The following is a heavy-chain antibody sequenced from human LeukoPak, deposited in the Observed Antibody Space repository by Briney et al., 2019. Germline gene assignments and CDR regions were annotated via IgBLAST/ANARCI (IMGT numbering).Heavy chain of an antibody. D-gene: IGHD6-19*01. CDR1: GFTISRSY. J-gene: IGHJ4*02. V-gene: IGHV3-53*04. Sequence: PGESLRLSCTASGFTISRSYMTWVRQAPGKGLEWVSLIYGGGGTYYADSVKGRFTISRHNSDNTLYLGMNSLRPDDTAVYYCAREGVGTVAGNYFDDWGQGTLVTVSS. CDR2: IYGGGGT. CDR3: AREGVGTVAGNYFDD.